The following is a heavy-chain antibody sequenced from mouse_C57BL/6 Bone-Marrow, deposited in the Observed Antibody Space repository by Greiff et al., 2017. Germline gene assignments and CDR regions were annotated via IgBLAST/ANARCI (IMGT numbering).Heavy chain of an antibody. Sequence: VMLVESGAELARPGASVKLSCKASGYTFTSYGISWVKQRTGPGLEWIGAIYPRSGNTYYNEKFKGKATLTADKSSSTAYMELRSLTSEDSAVYVCARPLYYYGSSYFDYWGQGTTLTVSS. D-gene: IGHD1-1*01. CDR2: IYPRSGNT. CDR3: ARPLYYYGSSYFDY. J-gene: IGHJ2*01. CDR1: GYTFTSYG. V-gene: IGHV1-81*01.